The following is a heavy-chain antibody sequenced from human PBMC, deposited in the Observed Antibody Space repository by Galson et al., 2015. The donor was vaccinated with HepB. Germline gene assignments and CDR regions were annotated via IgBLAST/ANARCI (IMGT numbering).Heavy chain of an antibody. J-gene: IGHJ4*02. CDR3: AKGESRQLVTPFDY. CDR1: GFTFSSYG. CDR2: ISYDGSNK. D-gene: IGHD6-13*01. Sequence: SLRLSCAASGFTFSSYGMHWVRQAPGKGLEWVAVISYDGSNKYYADSVKGRFTISRDNSKNTLYLQMNSLRAEDTAVYYCAKGESRQLVTPFDYWGQGTLVTVSS. V-gene: IGHV3-30*18.